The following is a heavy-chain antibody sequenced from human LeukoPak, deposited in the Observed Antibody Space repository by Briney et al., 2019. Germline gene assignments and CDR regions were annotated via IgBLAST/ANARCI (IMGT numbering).Heavy chain of an antibody. J-gene: IGHJ4*02. CDR3: ARDSPYDRDGYYFDY. CDR2: VNPNDGST. Sequence: ASVKVSCKASGYTFTSYGFSWVRQAPGQGLEWMGIVNPNDGSTSYAQKFQGRVTMTRETSTSTVYMELNSLRSEDTAVYYCARDSPYDRDGYYFDYWGQGTLVTVSS. CDR1: GYTFTSYG. V-gene: IGHV1-46*01. D-gene: IGHD3-22*01.